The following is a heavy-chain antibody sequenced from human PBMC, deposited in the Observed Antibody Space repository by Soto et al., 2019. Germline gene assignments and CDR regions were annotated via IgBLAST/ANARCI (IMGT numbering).Heavy chain of an antibody. CDR2: INPSGGST. D-gene: IGHD5-12*01. J-gene: IGHJ6*02. V-gene: IGHV1-46*01. CDR3: ARDFSGYDEAYYGMHV. Sequence: ASVKVSCKASGYIFTSYYMHWVRQAPGQGLEWMGIINPSGGSTSYAQKFQGRVTMTRDTSTSTVYMELSSLRSEDTAVYYCARDFSGYDEAYYGMHVWGQGTTVTVS. CDR1: GYIFTSYY.